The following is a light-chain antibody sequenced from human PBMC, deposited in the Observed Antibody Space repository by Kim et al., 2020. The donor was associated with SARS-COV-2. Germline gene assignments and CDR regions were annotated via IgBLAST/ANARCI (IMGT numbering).Light chain of an antibody. J-gene: IGKJ4*01. CDR1: QGIGTW. V-gene: IGKV1-12*01. Sequence: DIQMTQSPSSVSASVGEGVTMTCRASQGIGTWLAWYQQKPGKAPKLLIYPASSLQSGVPSRFSGSGSGTEFTLTISSLQPEDLAIYYCQQANSYPLTFAGGTKVEI. CDR3: QQANSYPLT. CDR2: PAS.